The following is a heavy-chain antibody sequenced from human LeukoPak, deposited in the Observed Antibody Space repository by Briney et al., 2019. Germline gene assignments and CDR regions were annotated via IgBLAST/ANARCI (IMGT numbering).Heavy chain of an antibody. CDR3: ARPIRPDYYMDV. J-gene: IGHJ6*03. Sequence: GGTLRLSCEASGFTFSSYGLSWVRQAPGKGLEWVSYISSSGSTIYYADSVKGRFTISRDNAKNSLYLQMNSLRAEDTAVYYRARPIRPDYYMDVWGKGTTVTISS. CDR1: GFTFSSYG. CDR2: ISSSGSTI. D-gene: IGHD3-16*01. V-gene: IGHV3-48*04.